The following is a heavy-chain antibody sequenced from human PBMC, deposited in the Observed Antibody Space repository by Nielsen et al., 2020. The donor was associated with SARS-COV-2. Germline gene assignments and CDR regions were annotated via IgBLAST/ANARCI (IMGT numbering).Heavy chain of an antibody. J-gene: IGHJ4*02. CDR2: ILYDGSNK. D-gene: IGHD2-2*01. CDR3: AKDLDDVVPAAMPLDY. Sequence: GGSLRLSCAASGFTFSSYGMHWVRQAPGKGLEWVAVILYDGSNKYYADSVKGRFTISRDNSKNTLYLQMNSLRAEDTAVYYCAKDLDDVVPAAMPLDYWGQGTLVTVSS. CDR1: GFTFSSYG. V-gene: IGHV3-30*18.